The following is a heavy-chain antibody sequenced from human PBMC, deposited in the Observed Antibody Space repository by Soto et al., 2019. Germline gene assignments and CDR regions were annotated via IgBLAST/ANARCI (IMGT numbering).Heavy chain of an antibody. Sequence: EVQLLESGGGLVQPGGSLRLSCAASGFTFSSHGMNWVRQAPGKGLEWVSTVGSTGAVTSYADSVKGRFTISRDNTKNTVYLQMNGLRAEDTAIYYYAKPFGTMWYYYYYMDVWGKGTTVTVSS. D-gene: IGHD1-1*01. V-gene: IGHV3-23*01. J-gene: IGHJ6*03. CDR2: VGSTGAVT. CDR1: GFTFSSHG. CDR3: AKPFGTMWYYYYYMDV.